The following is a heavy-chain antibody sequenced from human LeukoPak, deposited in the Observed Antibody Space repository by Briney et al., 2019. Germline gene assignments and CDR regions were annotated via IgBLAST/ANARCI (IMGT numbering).Heavy chain of an antibody. D-gene: IGHD5-18*01. V-gene: IGHV3-15*01. Sequence: GGSLRLSCAASGFTFSNAWXSWVXQAPGXGLEWVGRIKSKTDGGTTGYAAPVKGRFTISRDDSKNTLYLQMNSLKTEDTAVYYCTTDHQSWIQLWLRYWGQGTLVTVSS. J-gene: IGHJ4*02. CDR2: IKSKTDGGTT. CDR1: GFTFSNAW. CDR3: TTDHQSWIQLWLRY.